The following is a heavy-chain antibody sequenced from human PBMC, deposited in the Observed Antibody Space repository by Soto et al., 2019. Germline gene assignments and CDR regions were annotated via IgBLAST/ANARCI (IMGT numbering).Heavy chain of an antibody. Sequence: GESLKISLKGSGYRFTSYWIGLVRQMHGKVLEWMVIIYPGDSDAIYSPSFQGQVTISADKSISTAYLQWSSLTASDTALYYCARGPVRDSWNGYYGMDVSRQGTTVTVPS. D-gene: IGHD3-3*01. CDR1: GYRFTSYW. V-gene: IGHV5-51*01. CDR3: ARGPVRDSWNGYYGMDV. J-gene: IGHJ6*02. CDR2: IYPGDSDA.